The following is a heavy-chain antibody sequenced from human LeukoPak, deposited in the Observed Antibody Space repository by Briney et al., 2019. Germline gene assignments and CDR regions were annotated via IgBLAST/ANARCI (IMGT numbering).Heavy chain of an antibody. Sequence: PSETLSLTCTVSGDSVSGISFYWSWIRQPPGKGLQYIGYIQYSGSTNYNPSLKSRVTISVDTSKNQFSLKLSSVTAADTAVYYCARYYDRSGYWSTPHFDYWGQGTLSPSPQ. CDR3: ARYYDRSGYWSTPHFDY. J-gene: IGHJ4*02. CDR2: IQYSGST. D-gene: IGHD3-22*01. CDR1: GDSVSGISFY. V-gene: IGHV4-61*01.